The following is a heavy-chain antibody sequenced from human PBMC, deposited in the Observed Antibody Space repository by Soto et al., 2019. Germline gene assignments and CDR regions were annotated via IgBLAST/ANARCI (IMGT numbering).Heavy chain of an antibody. J-gene: IGHJ3*02. CDR2: ISGSGDYT. D-gene: IGHD4-17*01. CDR3: AHPRGYGVFDAYDI. CDR1: GFTFSTYS. Sequence: LXLSCAASGFTFSTYSVSWARQAPGKGLEWVSAISGSGDYTYYADSVKGRFTISRDNSIKRLYLQVNSLRTEDTAVYYCAHPRGYGVFDAYDIWGQGAMVTVSS. V-gene: IGHV3-23*01.